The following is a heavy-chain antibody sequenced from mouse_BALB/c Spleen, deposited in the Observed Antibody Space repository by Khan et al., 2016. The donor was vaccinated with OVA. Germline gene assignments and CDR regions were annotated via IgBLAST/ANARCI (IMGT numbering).Heavy chain of an antibody. D-gene: IGHD1-1*02. CDR3: ARRAYYANWYFDV. Sequence: EVQLVESGPGLVKPSQSLSLTCTVTGYSITSDYAWNWIRQFPGNKLEWMGYISYSGSTSYNPSLKSRISITRDTSKNQFFLQLNSVTTGDTATYYCARRAYYANWYFDVWGAGTRSPSPQ. J-gene: IGHJ1*01. CDR2: ISYSGST. V-gene: IGHV3-2*02. CDR1: GYSITSDYA.